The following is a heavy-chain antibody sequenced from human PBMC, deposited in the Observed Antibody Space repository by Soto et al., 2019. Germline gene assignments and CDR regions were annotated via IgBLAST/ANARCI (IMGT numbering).Heavy chain of an antibody. CDR3: ARPEYSSSSYGMDV. D-gene: IGHD6-6*01. CDR1: GFTFSSYS. Sequence: EVQLVESGGGLVQPGGSLRLSCAASGFTFSSYSMNWVRQAPGKGLEWVSYISSSSSTIYYADSVKGRFTISRDNAKNSLSLQMNSLRDEDTAVYYCARPEYSSSSYGMDVWGQGNTVTVSS. CDR2: ISSSSSTI. J-gene: IGHJ6*02. V-gene: IGHV3-48*02.